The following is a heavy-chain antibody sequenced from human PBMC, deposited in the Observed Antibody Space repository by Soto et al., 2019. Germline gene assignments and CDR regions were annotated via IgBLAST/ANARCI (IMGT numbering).Heavy chain of an antibody. J-gene: IGHJ5*02. Sequence: ASVKVSCKASGYTFTSYAMNWVRQAPGQGLEWMGWINTNTGNPTYAQGFTGRFVFSLDTSVSTAYLQICSLKAEDTAVYYCARDFTLRYFDWLYVPHFDPWGQGTLVTVSS. D-gene: IGHD3-9*01. CDR1: GYTFTSYA. V-gene: IGHV7-4-1*01. CDR3: ARDFTLRYFDWLYVPHFDP. CDR2: INTNTGNP.